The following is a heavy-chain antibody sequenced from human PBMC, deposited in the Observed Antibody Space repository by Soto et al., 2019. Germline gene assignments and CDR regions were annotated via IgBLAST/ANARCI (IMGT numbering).Heavy chain of an antibody. CDR3: AREVQVHTPAFVY. Sequence: QVQLVQSGAEMKKPGSSVKVSCQSSGGTFNTYAMIWVRQAPGQGPEWMGDISPMFGAANYAPKFQGRVTITADASTGTSYMQLSSLTSEDTALYFCAREVQVHTPAFVYWGQGTLVTVSS. V-gene: IGHV1-69*19. CDR1: GGTFNTYA. D-gene: IGHD3-10*01. J-gene: IGHJ4*02. CDR2: ISPMFGAA.